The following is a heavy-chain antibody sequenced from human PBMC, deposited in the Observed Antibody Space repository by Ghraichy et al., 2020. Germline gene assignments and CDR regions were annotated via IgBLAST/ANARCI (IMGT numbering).Heavy chain of an antibody. CDR2: ISDSGYST. Sequence: GESLNISCAASGFTFSSYAMSWVRQGPGKGLEWVSAISDSGYSTYYADSVKGRFTISRDNSQKTLYLQMNSLRGEDTAVYYCAKAPISSSSSGYMDVWGKGTTVTVSS. J-gene: IGHJ6*03. V-gene: IGHV3-23*01. CDR1: GFTFSSYA. CDR3: AKAPISSSSSGYMDV. D-gene: IGHD6-6*01.